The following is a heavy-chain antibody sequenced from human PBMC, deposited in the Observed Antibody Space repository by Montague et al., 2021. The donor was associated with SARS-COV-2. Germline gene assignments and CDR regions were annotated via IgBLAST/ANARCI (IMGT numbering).Heavy chain of an antibody. CDR2: ISISDGNT. D-gene: IGHD6-13*01. CDR3: AKDRQLVGDDAFDI. Sequence: SLSLSFSASGFTFSSYAMSWVRQAPGKGLEWVSTISISDGNTYYADSVKGRLTISRDKSKNTLYLQMNSLRAEDTAVYYCAKDRQLVGDDAFDIWGQGTMVTVSS. J-gene: IGHJ3*02. V-gene: IGHV3-23*01. CDR1: GFTFSSYA.